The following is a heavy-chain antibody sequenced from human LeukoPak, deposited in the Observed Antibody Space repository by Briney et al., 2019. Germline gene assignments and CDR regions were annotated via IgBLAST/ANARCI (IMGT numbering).Heavy chain of an antibody. D-gene: IGHD3-22*01. J-gene: IGHJ3*02. CDR3: ARSAYYYDSSGYYVGAFDI. CDR2: INPSGGST. Sequence: ASVKVSCKASGYTFTSYYMHWVRQAPGQGLEWMGIINPSGGSTSYAQKFQGRVTMTRDTSTSTVYMELSSLRSEDTAVYYCARSAYYYDSSGYYVGAFDIWGQGTMVTVSS. CDR1: GYTFTSYY. V-gene: IGHV1-46*01.